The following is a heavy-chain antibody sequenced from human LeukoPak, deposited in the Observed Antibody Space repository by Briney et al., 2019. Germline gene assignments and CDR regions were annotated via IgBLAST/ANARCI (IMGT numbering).Heavy chain of an antibody. Sequence: GESLKISCKGSGYSFTTYYIGWVRQMPGKGLEWMGIIYPGDSDTRYSPSFQGQVTISADKSVSTAYLQWSSLKTSDTAMHYCARHSSGQATFDYWGQGTLVTVSS. J-gene: IGHJ4*02. CDR3: ARHSSGQATFDY. D-gene: IGHD6-19*01. V-gene: IGHV5-51*01. CDR1: GYSFTTYY. CDR2: IYPGDSDT.